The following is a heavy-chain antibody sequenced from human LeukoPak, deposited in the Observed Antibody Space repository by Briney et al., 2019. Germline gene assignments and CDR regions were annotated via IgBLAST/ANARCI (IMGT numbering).Heavy chain of an antibody. V-gene: IGHV3-48*03. CDR3: ARVGVSSSGWSYYYYYMDV. D-gene: IGHD6-19*01. CDR1: GFTFSSYE. J-gene: IGHJ6*03. CDR2: ISSSGSTI. Sequence: GGSLRLSCAASGFTFSSYEMNWVRQAPGKGLEWVSYISSSGSTIYYADSVKGRFTISRDNAKNSLYLQMNSLRAEDTAVYYCARVGVSSSGWSYYYYYMDVWGKGTTVTISS.